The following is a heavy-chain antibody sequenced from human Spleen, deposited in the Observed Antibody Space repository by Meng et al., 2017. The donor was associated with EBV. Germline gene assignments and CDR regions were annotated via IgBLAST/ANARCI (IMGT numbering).Heavy chain of an antibody. D-gene: IGHD1-26*01. CDR1: GDHVSNSSVS. V-gene: IGHV6-1*01. J-gene: IGHJ4*02. CDR3: ARGQSSKRAIDY. CDR2: TYYRSKWNN. Sequence: VQLQQSGPGLVKPSQTLSLTCAISGDHVSNSSVSWNWIRQSPSRGLEWLSRTYYRSKWNNDYAISVRSRITVNADTSKNQISLHLTSVTPEDAAVYFCARGQSSKRAIDYWGQGTLVTVSS.